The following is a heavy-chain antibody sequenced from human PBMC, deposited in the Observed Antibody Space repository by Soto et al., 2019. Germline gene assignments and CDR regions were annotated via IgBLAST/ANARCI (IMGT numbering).Heavy chain of an antibody. CDR2: IYWDDDK. V-gene: IGHV2-5*02. CDR1: GFSLTTSGVG. J-gene: IGHJ4*02. Sequence: QITLKESGPTLVKPTQTLTLTCTFSGFSLTTSGVGVGWIRQPPRKALEWLALIYWDDDKRYTPSLKSRLSITKDTPKNEVVLTMTSMDPEDTATYYCARDSSDWYGFDYWGQGIVVTVSS. CDR3: ARDSSDWYGFDY. D-gene: IGHD6-19*01.